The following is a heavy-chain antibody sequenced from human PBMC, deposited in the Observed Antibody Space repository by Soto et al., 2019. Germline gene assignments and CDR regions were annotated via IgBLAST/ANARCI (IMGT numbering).Heavy chain of an antibody. J-gene: IGHJ4*02. Sequence: GGSLRLSCAASGFTFSSYAMSWVRQAPGKGLEWVSAISGSGGSTYYADSVKGRFTISRDNSKNTLYLQMNSLRADDTAVYYCAPRVWELLEMDYWGQGTLVTVSS. CDR2: ISGSGGST. CDR3: APRVWELLEMDY. V-gene: IGHV3-23*01. D-gene: IGHD1-26*01. CDR1: GFTFSSYA.